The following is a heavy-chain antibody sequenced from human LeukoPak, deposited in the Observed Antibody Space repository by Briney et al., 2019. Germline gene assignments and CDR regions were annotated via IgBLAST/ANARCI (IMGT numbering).Heavy chain of an antibody. CDR1: GFTLSSDA. CDR3: AKDRGDWELLFNY. D-gene: IGHD2-15*01. Sequence: GGSLRLSCAASGFTLSSDAMSSVRQAPAKGLEWVSAISGSGGSTDYADSVKGRFTISRDNSKNTLYLQMNSLRAEDTAVYYCAKDRGDWELLFNYWGQGTLVTVSS. V-gene: IGHV3-23*01. CDR2: ISGSGGST. J-gene: IGHJ4*02.